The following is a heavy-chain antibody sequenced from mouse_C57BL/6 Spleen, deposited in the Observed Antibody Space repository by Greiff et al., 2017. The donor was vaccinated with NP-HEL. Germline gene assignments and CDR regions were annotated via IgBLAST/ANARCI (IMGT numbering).Heavy chain of an antibody. CDR2: IYPGDGGT. Sequence: QVQLQQSGPELVKPGASVKISCKASGYAFSSSWMNWVKQRPGKGLEWIGRIYPGDGGTNYNGKFKGKATLTADKSSSTAYMQLSSLTSEDSAVYFCARRGYYGSSSDWFAYWGQGTLVTVSA. J-gene: IGHJ3*01. CDR1: GYAFSSSW. D-gene: IGHD1-1*01. V-gene: IGHV1-82*01. CDR3: ARRGYYGSSSDWFAY.